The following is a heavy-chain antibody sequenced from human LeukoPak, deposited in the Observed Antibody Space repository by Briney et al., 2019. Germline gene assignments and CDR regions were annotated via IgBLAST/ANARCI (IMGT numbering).Heavy chain of an antibody. CDR1: GFTFSDYY. CDR2: ISTSGRTA. D-gene: IGHD2-8*01. J-gene: IGHJ5*02. Sequence: MTGGSLRLSCAASGFTFSDYYINWIRQAPGKGLEWISYISTSGRTADYADSVKGRFTISRDNAKNSLYLQMNSLRAEDTAVYYCAREKMMVSARPFAFDLWGQGTLVTVSS. CDR3: AREKMMVSARPFAFDL. V-gene: IGHV3-11*01.